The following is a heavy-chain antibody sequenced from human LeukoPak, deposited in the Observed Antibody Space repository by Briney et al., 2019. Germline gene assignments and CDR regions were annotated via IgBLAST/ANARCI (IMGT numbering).Heavy chain of an antibody. J-gene: IGHJ4*02. CDR1: GFTFSRFG. CDR2: IPFDESNK. CDR3: AKGLKSYDSTGYPN. D-gene: IGHD3-22*01. Sequence: GGSLRLSCETSGFTFSRFGMHWVRQAPGKGLEWVTFIPFDESNKYYADSVKGRFTVSRDNSKNTLYLQMNSLRAEDTAVYYCAKGLKSYDSTGYPNWGQGTRVTVSS. V-gene: IGHV3-30*02.